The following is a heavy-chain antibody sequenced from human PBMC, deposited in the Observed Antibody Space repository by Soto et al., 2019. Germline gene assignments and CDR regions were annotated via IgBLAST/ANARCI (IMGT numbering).Heavy chain of an antibody. V-gene: IGHV5-51*01. CDR3: AGGVSSSPNWFDP. CDR2: IYPGDSDT. Sequence: XESLKISFKGSGYSFTSYLIGWVRQMPGKGLEWMGIIYPGDSDTRYSPSFQGQVTISAEKSISTAYLQWSSLKASDTAMYYCAGGVSSSPNWFDPWGQGTLVTVSS. J-gene: IGHJ5*02. CDR1: GYSFTSYL. D-gene: IGHD6-6*01.